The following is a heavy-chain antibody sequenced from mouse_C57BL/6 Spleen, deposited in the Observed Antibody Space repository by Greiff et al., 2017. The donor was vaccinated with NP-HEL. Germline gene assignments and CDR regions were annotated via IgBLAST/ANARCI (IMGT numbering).Heavy chain of an antibody. D-gene: IGHD1-1*01. Sequence: VQLQQSGAELVRPGASVKLSCTASGFNIKDDYMHWVKQRPEQGLEWIGWLDPENGDTEYASKFQGKATITADTSSNTAYLQLSSLTSEDTAVYYCTTEGGYYGSRGYWGQGTTLTVSS. V-gene: IGHV14-4*01. CDR2: LDPENGDT. CDR3: TTEGGYYGSRGY. J-gene: IGHJ2*01. CDR1: GFNIKDDY.